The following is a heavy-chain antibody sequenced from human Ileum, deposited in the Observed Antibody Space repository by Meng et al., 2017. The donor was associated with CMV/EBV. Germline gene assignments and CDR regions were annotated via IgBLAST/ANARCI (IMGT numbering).Heavy chain of an antibody. CDR1: GFSPSTSGEG. V-gene: IGHV2-5*02. CDR3: AHFVGGYYPSRPDY. Sequence: QITLTESGPTPVKPTQTLTLTCSFSGFSPSTSGEGVGWIRQPPGKALEWLALIYRGDDKRYSPSLNSRLTIAKDTSKNEVVLTLTNMGPIDTGTYYCAHFVGGYYPSRPDYWGQGTPVTVSS. J-gene: IGHJ4*02. D-gene: IGHD1-26*01. CDR2: IYRGDDK.